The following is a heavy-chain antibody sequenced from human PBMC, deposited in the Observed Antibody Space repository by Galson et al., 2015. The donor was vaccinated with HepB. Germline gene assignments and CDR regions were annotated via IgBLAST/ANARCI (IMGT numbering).Heavy chain of an antibody. J-gene: IGHJ4*02. D-gene: IGHD1-26*01. CDR1: GGTFSNYG. V-gene: IGHV1-69*13. CDR2: IIPIFGTA. CDR3: AREIGVPPSGSYYFY. Sequence: SVKVSCKASGGTFSNYGISWVRQAPGQGLEWMGGIIPIFGTANYAQKFQGRVTIIADETTSTAYMELSSLRSADTAVYYCAREIGVPPSGSYYFYWAQGTLVTVSS.